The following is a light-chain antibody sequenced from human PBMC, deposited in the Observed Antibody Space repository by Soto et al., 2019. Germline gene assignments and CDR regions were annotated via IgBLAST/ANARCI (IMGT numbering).Light chain of an antibody. CDR2: LETSGSY. V-gene: IGLV4-60*03. Sequence: QTVVTQSSSASASLGSSVKLTCTLSSGHSSYIIAWHQQQPGKAPRYLMKLETSGSYNKGSGVPDRFSGSSSGPDRYLTISNLQSEDEADYYCETWDTNTRVFGGGTQLTVL. CDR3: ETWDTNTRV. J-gene: IGLJ3*02. CDR1: SGHSSYI.